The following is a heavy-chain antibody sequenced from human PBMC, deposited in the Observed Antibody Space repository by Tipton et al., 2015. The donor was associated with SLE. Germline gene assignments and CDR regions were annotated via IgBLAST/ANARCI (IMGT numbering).Heavy chain of an antibody. Sequence: TLSLTCAVSGYSISSGYYWGWIRQPPGKGLEWIGSIYHSGSTNYNPSLKSRVTISVDTSKNQFSLKLSSVTAADTAVYYCARLGDYGDHDAFDIWGQGTMVTVSS. V-gene: IGHV4-38-2*01. CDR3: ARLGDYGDHDAFDI. CDR2: IYHSGST. CDR1: GYSISSGYY. J-gene: IGHJ3*02. D-gene: IGHD4-17*01.